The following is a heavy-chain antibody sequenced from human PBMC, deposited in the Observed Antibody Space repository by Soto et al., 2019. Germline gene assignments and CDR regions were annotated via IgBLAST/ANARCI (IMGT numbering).Heavy chain of an antibody. J-gene: IGHJ6*02. D-gene: IGHD3-3*01. CDR3: AKSFGVVIIPAYYYGMDV. CDR1: GFTFSSYA. CDR2: ISGSGGST. Sequence: PGGSLRLSCAASGFTFSSYAMSWVRQAPGKGLEWVSAISGSGGSTYYADSVKGRFTISRDNSKNTLYLQMNSLRAEDTAVYYCAKSFGVVIIPAYYYGMDVWGQGTTVTVSS. V-gene: IGHV3-23*01.